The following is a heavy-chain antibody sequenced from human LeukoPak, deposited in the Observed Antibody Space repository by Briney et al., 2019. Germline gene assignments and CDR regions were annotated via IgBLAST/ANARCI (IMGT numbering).Heavy chain of an antibody. V-gene: IGHV1-18*01. D-gene: IGHD6-13*01. CDR1: GYIFTTYG. CDR3: ARDHSSSCQLLDY. CDR2: ISAYNGDT. J-gene: IGHJ4*02. Sequence: ASVKVSCKASGYIFTTYGFTWVRQAPRRGLEWMGWISAYNGDTYYAQEFQGRITMTTDTSTNTANLEVRSLRSDDTAVYYCARDHSSSCQLLDYWGQGTLVTISS.